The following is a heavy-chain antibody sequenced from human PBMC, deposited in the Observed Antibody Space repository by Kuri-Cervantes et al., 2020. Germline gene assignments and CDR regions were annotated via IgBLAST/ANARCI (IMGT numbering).Heavy chain of an antibody. CDR2: INPNTGAT. J-gene: IGHJ4*02. CDR3: TRVLIRFGRGSWPDI. CDR1: GYTFTSYG. D-gene: IGHD5-12*01. Sequence: GESLKISCKASGYTFTSYGINWVRQTTGQGLEWMGWINPNTGATGYAQRFQGRVTMTRDTSINTAYMEVSSLRTEDTAVYFCTRVLIRFGRGSWPDIWGQGTLVTVSS. V-gene: IGHV1-8*02.